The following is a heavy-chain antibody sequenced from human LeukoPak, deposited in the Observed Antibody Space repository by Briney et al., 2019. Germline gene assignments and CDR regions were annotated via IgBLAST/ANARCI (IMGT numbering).Heavy chain of an antibody. Sequence: ASVKVSCKASGYTFTSYGISWVRQAPGQGLEWMGWISAYNGNTNYAQKLQGRVTMTTDTSTSTAYMELRSLRSDDTAVYYCARRADVRGAAGTKIDYWGQGTLVTASS. CDR2: ISAYNGNT. J-gene: IGHJ4*02. V-gene: IGHV1-18*01. D-gene: IGHD6-13*01. CDR1: GYTFTSYG. CDR3: ARRADVRGAAGTKIDY.